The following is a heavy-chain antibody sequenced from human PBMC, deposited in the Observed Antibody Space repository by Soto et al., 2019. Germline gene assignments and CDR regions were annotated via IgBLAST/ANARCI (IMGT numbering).Heavy chain of an antibody. CDR3: SSGDSRGEYDF. CDR2: INVYNVNT. V-gene: IGHV1-18*04. D-gene: IGHD3-10*01. J-gene: IGHJ6*02. Sequence: AGKVTSEACFYRITKYGIIWLRPAPAQKKEWMGWINVYNVNTNYAQKLHGRVTMTTDTSTSTAYLDLRSPRSDDTAVYFCSSGDSRGEYDFWSQGTSDIVSS. CDR1: FYRITKYG.